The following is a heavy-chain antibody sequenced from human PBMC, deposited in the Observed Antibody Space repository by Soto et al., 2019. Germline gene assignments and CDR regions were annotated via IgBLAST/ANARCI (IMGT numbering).Heavy chain of an antibody. CDR3: AKDQGSSWYEIDY. CDR1: GFPFSSYT. D-gene: IGHD6-13*01. V-gene: IGHV3-21*04. J-gene: IGHJ4*02. Sequence: GGSLRLSCAASGFPFSSYTMNWVRQAPGKGLEWVSSISSSSSYIYYADSVKGRFTISRDNAKNSLYLQMNGLRAEDTAVYYCAKDQGSSWYEIDYWGQGTLVTVSS. CDR2: ISSSSSYI.